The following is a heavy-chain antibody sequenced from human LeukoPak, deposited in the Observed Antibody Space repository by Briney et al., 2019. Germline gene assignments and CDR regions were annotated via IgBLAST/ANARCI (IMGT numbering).Heavy chain of an antibody. V-gene: IGHV1-2*02. CDR1: GYTFTGYY. D-gene: IGHD3-16*01. CDR3: ARGEAEVANAFDI. Sequence: ASVKVSCQASGYTFTGYYMHWVRQAPGQGLEWMGWINPNSGGTNYAQKFQGRVTMTRDTSISTAYMELSRLRSDDTAVYYCARGEAEVANAFDIWGQGTMVTVSS. CDR2: INPNSGGT. J-gene: IGHJ3*02.